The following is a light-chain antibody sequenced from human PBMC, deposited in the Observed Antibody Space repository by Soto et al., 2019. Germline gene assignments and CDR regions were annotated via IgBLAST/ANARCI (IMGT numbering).Light chain of an antibody. CDR2: DAS. CDR1: QGISSA. J-gene: IGKJ3*01. Sequence: AIQLTQSPSSLSASVGDRVTITCRASQGISSALAGYQQKPVKAPKLLIYDASSLESGVPSSFSGSESGTDFTLAISSLQPEDFASYYCQQFNSYPPIFSFGPATKVDI. CDR3: QQFNSYPPIFS. V-gene: IGKV1-13*02.